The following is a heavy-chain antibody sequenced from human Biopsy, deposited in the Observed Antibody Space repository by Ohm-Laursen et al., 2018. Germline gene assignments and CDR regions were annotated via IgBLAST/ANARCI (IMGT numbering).Heavy chain of an antibody. Sequence: SLRLSCAAAGFKFDDYAMHWVRQTPGKGLEWVSGMSRNNGFIGYADSVRGRFTISRDKGEYSLFLQMNSLRVDDTAVYYCARRIPLYGMDVWGQGTTVTVSS. CDR2: MSRNNGFI. CDR1: GFKFDDYA. D-gene: IGHD2-2*02. V-gene: IGHV3-9*01. CDR3: ARRIPLYGMDV. J-gene: IGHJ6*02.